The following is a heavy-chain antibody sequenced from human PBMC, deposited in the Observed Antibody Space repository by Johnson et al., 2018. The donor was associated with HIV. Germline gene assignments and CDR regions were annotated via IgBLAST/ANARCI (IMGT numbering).Heavy chain of an antibody. CDR1: GFTVSSNY. J-gene: IGHJ3*02. CDR3: ARARMTTVANDAFDI. Sequence: VQLVESGGGLVQPGGSLRLSCAASGFTVSSNYMSWVRQAPGKGLEWVSVIYSGGSTTYADSVKGRFSVSRDNVKDTLYLQMNNLRAEDTAVYYCARARMTTVANDAFDIWGQGTMVTVSS. V-gene: IGHV3-66*01. CDR2: IYSGGST. D-gene: IGHD4-23*01.